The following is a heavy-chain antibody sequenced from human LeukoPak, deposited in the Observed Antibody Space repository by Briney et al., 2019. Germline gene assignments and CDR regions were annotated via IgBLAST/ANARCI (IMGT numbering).Heavy chain of an antibody. Sequence: GGSLRLSCVASGFPFRSYAMTWVRQTPGKGLESVSVSTDDEDTYYGDTVKGRFTISRDNSQNTVFLQMNSLRVEDTAVYYGAKVDYWSDENYFDSWGQGTLVTVSS. CDR2: STDDEDT. J-gene: IGHJ4*02. CDR3: AKVDYWSDENYFDS. CDR1: GFPFRSYA. D-gene: IGHD1-1*01. V-gene: IGHV3-23*01.